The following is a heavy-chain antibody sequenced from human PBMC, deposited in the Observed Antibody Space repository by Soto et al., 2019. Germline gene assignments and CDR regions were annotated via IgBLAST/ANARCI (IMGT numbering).Heavy chain of an antibody. CDR1: GGSISSYY. Sequence: PSETLSLTCTVSGGSISSYYWSWIRQPPGKGLEWIGYIYYSGSTNYNPSLKSRVTISVDTSKNQFSLKLSSVTAADTAVYYCARGGSSSWYDYYYYYGMDVWGQGTTVTVS. D-gene: IGHD6-13*01. J-gene: IGHJ6*02. CDR3: ARGGSSSWYDYYYYYGMDV. CDR2: IYYSGST. V-gene: IGHV4-59*01.